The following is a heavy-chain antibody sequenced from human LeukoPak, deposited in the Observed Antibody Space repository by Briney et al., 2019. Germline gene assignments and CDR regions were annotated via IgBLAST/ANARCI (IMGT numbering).Heavy chain of an antibody. J-gene: IGHJ3*02. V-gene: IGHV4-61*01. D-gene: IGHD5-24*01. CDR3: ARHIAMATSNDAFDI. CDR1: DDSVTSGSYH. CDR2: ISYSGNT. Sequence: SETLSLTCAVSDDSVTSGSYHWSWIRQPPGKGLEWIGYISYSGNTKYNPSLKSRVTISVDTSKNQFSLKLSSVTAADTAVYYCARHIAMATSNDAFDIWGQGTMVTVSS.